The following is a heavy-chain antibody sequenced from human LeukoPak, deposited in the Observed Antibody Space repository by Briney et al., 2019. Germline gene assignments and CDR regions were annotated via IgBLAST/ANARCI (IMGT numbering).Heavy chain of an antibody. V-gene: IGHV3-33*06. CDR2: IWYDGSNK. CDR1: GFTFSSYG. J-gene: IGHJ4*02. Sequence: GSLRLSCAASGFTFSSYGVHWVRQAPGKGQEWVAVIWYDGSNKYYADSVKGRFTISRDNSKNTLCLQMNSLRAEDTAVYYCAKNDNWNYPDYWGQGTLVTVSS. CDR3: AKNDNWNYPDY. D-gene: IGHD1-7*01.